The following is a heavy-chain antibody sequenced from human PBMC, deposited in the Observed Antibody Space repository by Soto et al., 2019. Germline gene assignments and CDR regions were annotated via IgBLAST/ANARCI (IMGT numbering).Heavy chain of an antibody. CDR1: GASIRSGGYY. D-gene: IGHD1-26*01. V-gene: IGHV4-31*03. Sequence: SEPMSLTCTVAGASIRSGGYYWSWIRQDPGKGLEWLGYIYDNGTTYYNPSLKSRVSISRDTSKNQFSLKMTSLTAADTAIYYCASGQVGATTWFDPWGQGTKVTGSS. J-gene: IGHJ5*02. CDR3: ASGQVGATTWFDP. CDR2: IYDNGTT.